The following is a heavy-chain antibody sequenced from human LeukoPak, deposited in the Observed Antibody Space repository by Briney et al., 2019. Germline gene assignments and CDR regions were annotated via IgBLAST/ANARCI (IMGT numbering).Heavy chain of an antibody. CDR2: ISSDTTST. Sequence: GGSLRLSCAASGFTFSNFAMNWVRQAPGKGLEWVSAISSDTTSTLYADSVKGRFTISRDNSKNTLFLQMNSLRVEDTAVYYCAKWTSYYDDWGQGTLVTVSS. CDR1: GFTFSNFA. V-gene: IGHV3-23*01. D-gene: IGHD3-22*01. CDR3: AKWTSYYDD. J-gene: IGHJ4*02.